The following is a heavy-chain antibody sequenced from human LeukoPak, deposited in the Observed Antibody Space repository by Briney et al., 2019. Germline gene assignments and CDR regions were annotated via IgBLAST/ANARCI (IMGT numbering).Heavy chain of an antibody. CDR1: GYTLTELS. CDR3: AAASSVTMIVVGTFDY. J-gene: IGHJ4*02. V-gene: IGHV1-24*01. D-gene: IGHD3-22*01. CDR2: FDPQDGET. Sequence: ASVKVSCKVSGYTLTELSMHWVRQAPGKGLEWMGGFDPQDGETIYAQNFQGRVTMTEDTSTDTAYMELSSLRSEDTAVYYCAAASSVTMIVVGTFDYWGQGTLVTVSS.